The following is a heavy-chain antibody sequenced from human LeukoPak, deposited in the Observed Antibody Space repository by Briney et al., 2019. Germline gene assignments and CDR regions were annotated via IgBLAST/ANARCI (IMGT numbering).Heavy chain of an antibody. V-gene: IGHV4-30-2*01. J-gene: IGHJ3*02. CDR1: GGSISSGGYS. D-gene: IGHD3-22*01. Sequence: PSETLSLTCAVSGGSISSGGYSWSWIRQPPGKGLEWIGYIYHSGSTYYNPSLKSRVTISVDRSKNQFSLKLSSVTAADTAVYYCAKNYYDSSGYPYAFDIWGQGTMVTVSS. CDR3: AKNYYDSSGYPYAFDI. CDR2: IYHSGST.